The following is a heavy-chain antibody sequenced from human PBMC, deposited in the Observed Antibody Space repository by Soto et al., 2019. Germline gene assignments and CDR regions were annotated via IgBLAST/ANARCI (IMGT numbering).Heavy chain of an antibody. V-gene: IGHV5-51*01. CDR1: GYSFTSYW. CDR2: IYPGDSDT. CDR3: ARRGDYDSSGYPFRH. Sequence: ESLKISCKGSGYSFTSYWIGWVRQMPGKGLEWMGIIYPGDSDTRYSPSFQGQVTISADKSISTAYLQWCSLKASETDMYYCARRGDYDSSGYPFRHWGQGTIVTVSS. J-gene: IGHJ1*01. D-gene: IGHD3-22*01.